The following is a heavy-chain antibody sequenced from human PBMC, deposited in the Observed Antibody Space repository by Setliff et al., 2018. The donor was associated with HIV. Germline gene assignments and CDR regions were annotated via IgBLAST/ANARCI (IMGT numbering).Heavy chain of an antibody. J-gene: IGHJ4*02. V-gene: IGHV4-34*01. CDR2: INHSGSA. CDR1: GESFSGYS. D-gene: IGHD5-18*01. Sequence: PSETLSLTCAVYGESFSGYSWTWIRQPPGEGLEWLGEINHSGSAKYNPALKSRVTTSVDTSKKQFSLKLTSVTAADTAVYYCARGTKGIQLWYTLFFDYWGQGTRVTVSS. CDR3: ARGTKGIQLWYTLFFDY.